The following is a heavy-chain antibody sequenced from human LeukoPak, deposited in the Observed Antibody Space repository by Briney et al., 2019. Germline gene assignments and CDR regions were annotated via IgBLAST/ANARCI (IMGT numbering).Heavy chain of an antibody. CDR3: ARDYYDSSGYYYAFDY. J-gene: IGHJ4*02. D-gene: IGHD3-22*01. Sequence: GGSLRLSCAASGFTFSSYSMNWVRQAPGKGLEWVSSISSSSSYIYYANSVKGRFTISRDNAKNSLYLQMNSLRAEDTAVYYCARDYYDSSGYYYAFDYWGQGTLVTVSS. CDR2: ISSSSSYI. CDR1: GFTFSSYS. V-gene: IGHV3-21*01.